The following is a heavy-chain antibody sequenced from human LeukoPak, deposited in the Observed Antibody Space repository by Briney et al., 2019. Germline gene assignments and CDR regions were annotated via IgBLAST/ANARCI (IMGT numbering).Heavy chain of an antibody. Sequence: GGSLRLSCAASGFTFSSYSMNWVRQAPGKGLEWVSGISDSGGTTYYADSVKGRFTISRDNSKNTLYLQMNNLRAEDTAVYYCAKDRAFLWFGDLWGQGTLVTVSS. CDR2: ISDSGGTT. CDR1: GFTFSSYS. D-gene: IGHD3-10*01. CDR3: AKDRAFLWFGDL. V-gene: IGHV3-23*01. J-gene: IGHJ5*02.